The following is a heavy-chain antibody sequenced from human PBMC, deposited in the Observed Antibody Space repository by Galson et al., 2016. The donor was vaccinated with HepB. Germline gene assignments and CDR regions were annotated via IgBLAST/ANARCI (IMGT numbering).Heavy chain of an antibody. V-gene: IGHV3-23*01. J-gene: IGHJ4*02. D-gene: IGHD2-15*01. CDR1: GFTFSSSA. CDR2: IDSGGGGT. CDR3: AKSGCRGGGCYSRFPPDY. Sequence: SLRLSCAASGFTFSSSAMNWVRQAPGKGLEWVSGIDSGGGGTYYADSVRGRFTISRDNSKNTPYLQMNSLRAGDTAVYYCAKSGCRGGGCYSRFPPDYWGQGILVTVSS.